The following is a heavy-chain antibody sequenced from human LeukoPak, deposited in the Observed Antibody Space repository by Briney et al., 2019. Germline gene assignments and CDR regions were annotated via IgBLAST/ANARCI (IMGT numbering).Heavy chain of an antibody. CDR3: ASKYPTGGATFDY. D-gene: IGHD7-27*01. CDR1: GGSISGSSYY. J-gene: IGHJ4*02. CDR2: IYYSGST. V-gene: IGHV4-39*01. Sequence: SETLSLTCTVSGGSISGSSYYWGWIRQPPGKGLEWIGSIYYSGSTYYNPSLKSRVTISVDTSKNQFSLKLSSVTAADTAVYYCASKYPTGGATFDYWGQGTLVTVSS.